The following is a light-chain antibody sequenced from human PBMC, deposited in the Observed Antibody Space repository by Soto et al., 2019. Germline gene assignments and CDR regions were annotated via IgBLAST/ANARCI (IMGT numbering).Light chain of an antibody. CDR2: GAS. CDR1: QSVSSN. J-gene: IGKJ1*01. Sequence: VVMTQSRATLSVSPVEIATVSCTASQSVSSNLAWYQQKPGQAPRLLIYGASTRATGIPARFSGSGSRTEFTIPISSAESADLAVYYCQQYNTWLRWRLGHGTKVDIK. V-gene: IGKV3-15*01. CDR3: QQYNTWLRWR.